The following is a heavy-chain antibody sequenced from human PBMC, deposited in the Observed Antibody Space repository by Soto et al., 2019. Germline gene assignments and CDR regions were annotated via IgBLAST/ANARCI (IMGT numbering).Heavy chain of an antibody. D-gene: IGHD3-3*01. J-gene: IGHJ6*02. Sequence: ASVKVSCKASGYTFTSYGISWVRQAPGQGLEWMGWISAYNGNTNYAQKLQGRATMTTDTSTSTAYMELRSLRSDDTAVYYCARDGSTRSIWSGYPTYYYYGMDVWGQGTTVTVSS. V-gene: IGHV1-18*01. CDR3: ARDGSTRSIWSGYPTYYYYGMDV. CDR2: ISAYNGNT. CDR1: GYTFTSYG.